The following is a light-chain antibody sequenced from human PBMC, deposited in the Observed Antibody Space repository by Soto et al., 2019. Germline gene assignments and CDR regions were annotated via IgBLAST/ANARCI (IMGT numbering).Light chain of an antibody. CDR1: QSVSSN. CDR3: QQYNNWPPIT. Sequence: EIVMTHSPATLSVSPGERATLSCRASQSVSSNLAWYQQKPGQAPRLLIYGASTRATGIPARFSGSGSGTEFTLTISSLQSEDFAVYHCQQYNNWPPITFGPGTKVDIK. J-gene: IGKJ3*01. V-gene: IGKV3-15*01. CDR2: GAS.